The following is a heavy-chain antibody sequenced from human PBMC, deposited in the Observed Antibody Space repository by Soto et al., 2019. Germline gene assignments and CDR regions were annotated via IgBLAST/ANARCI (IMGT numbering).Heavy chain of an antibody. D-gene: IGHD1-26*01. V-gene: IGHV3-33*01. J-gene: IGHJ4*02. Sequence: QVQLVESGGGVVQPGRSLRLSCAASGFTFSSYGMHWVRQAPGKGLEWVAVIWYDGSNKYYADSVKGRFTISRDNSKNTLYLQMNSLRAEDTAVYYCARAHPKWELDEEGYWGQGTLVTVSS. CDR1: GFTFSSYG. CDR3: ARAHPKWELDEEGY. CDR2: IWYDGSNK.